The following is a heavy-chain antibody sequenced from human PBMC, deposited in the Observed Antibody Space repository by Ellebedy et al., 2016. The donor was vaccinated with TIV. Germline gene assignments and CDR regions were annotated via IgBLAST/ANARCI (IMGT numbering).Heavy chain of an antibody. CDR1: GYTFTGYY. CDR3: ARVPRSVRGVPSFDY. CDR2: INPNSGGT. V-gene: IGHV1-2*02. J-gene: IGHJ4*02. Sequence: ASVKVSCKASGYTFTGYYMHWVRQAPGQGLEWMEWINPNSGGTNYAQKFQGRVTMTRDTSISTAYMELSSLRSEDTAVYYCARVPRSVRGVPSFDYWGQGTLVTVSS. D-gene: IGHD3-10*01.